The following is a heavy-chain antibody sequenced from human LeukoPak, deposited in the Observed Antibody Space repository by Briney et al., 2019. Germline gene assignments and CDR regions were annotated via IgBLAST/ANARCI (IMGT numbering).Heavy chain of an antibody. CDR1: GFTFSSYG. CDR2: ISCDGSNK. Sequence: GGSLRLSCAASGFTFSSYGMHWVRQAPGKGLEWVAVISCDGSNKYYADSVKGRFTISRDNSKNTLYLQMNSLRAEDTAVYYCAKESYSTSWQLDSWGQGTLVTVSS. V-gene: IGHV3-30*18. D-gene: IGHD6-13*01. J-gene: IGHJ4*02. CDR3: AKESYSTSWQLDS.